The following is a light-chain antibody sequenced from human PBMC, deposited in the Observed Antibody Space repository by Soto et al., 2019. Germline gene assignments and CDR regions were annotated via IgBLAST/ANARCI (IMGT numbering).Light chain of an antibody. V-gene: IGLV1-40*01. J-gene: IGLJ3*02. Sequence: QSVLTQPPSVSGAPGQRVTISCTGSSSKIEAGYDVHWYQQLPGTAPKLLIYGNSNRPSGVPDRFSGSKSGTSASLAITGLRAEDEADYYCQSYDSSLSGWVFGGGTKLTVL. CDR3: QSYDSSLSGWV. CDR1: SSKIEAGYD. CDR2: GNS.